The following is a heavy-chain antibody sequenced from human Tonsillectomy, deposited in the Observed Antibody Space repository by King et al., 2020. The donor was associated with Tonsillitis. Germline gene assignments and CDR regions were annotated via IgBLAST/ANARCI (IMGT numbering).Heavy chain of an antibody. CDR2: IYHSGST. D-gene: IGHD4-17*01. V-gene: IGHV4-30-2*01. Sequence: LQLQESGSGLVKPSQTLSLTCAVSGGSISSGGYSWSWIRQPPGKGLEWIGYIYHSGSTYYNPSLKSRVTISVDRSKNQFSLKLTSVTAADTAVYYSARWGGDYGTGFDYWGTGTLVTVSS. J-gene: IGHJ4*02. CDR1: GGSISSGGYS. CDR3: ARWGGDYGTGFDY.